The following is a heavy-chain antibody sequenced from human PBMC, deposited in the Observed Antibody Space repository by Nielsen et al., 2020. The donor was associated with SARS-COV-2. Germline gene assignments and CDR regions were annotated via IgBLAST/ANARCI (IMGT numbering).Heavy chain of an antibody. D-gene: IGHD1-26*01. V-gene: IGHV3-30*18. CDR2: ISYDGSNK. J-gene: IGHJ4*02. Sequence: GESLKISCAASGFTFSSYGMRWVRQAPGKGLEWVAVISYDGSNKYYADSVKGRFTISRDNSKNTLYLQMNSLRAEDTAVYYCAKDTSPPGWELRLEPLLFWGQGTLVTVSS. CDR3: AKDTSPPGWELRLEPLLF. CDR1: GFTFSSYG.